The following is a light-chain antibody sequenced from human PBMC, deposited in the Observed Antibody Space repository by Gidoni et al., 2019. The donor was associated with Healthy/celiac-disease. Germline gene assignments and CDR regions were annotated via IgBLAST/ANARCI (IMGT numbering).Light chain of an antibody. J-gene: IGKJ2*04. Sequence: AIRMTQSPSSFSASTGDRVTITCRASQGISSYLAWYQQKPGNAPTLLIYAASTLQSGVPSRFSGSGSGTDFTLTISCLQSEDFATYYCQQYYSYPCSFGQGTKLEIK. CDR1: QGISSY. CDR2: AAS. V-gene: IGKV1-8*01. CDR3: QQYYSYPCS.